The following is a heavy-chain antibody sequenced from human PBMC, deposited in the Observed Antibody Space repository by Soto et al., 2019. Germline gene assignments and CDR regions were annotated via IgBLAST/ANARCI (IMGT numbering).Heavy chain of an antibody. D-gene: IGHD2-15*01. Sequence: QVQLQESGPGLVKPSGTLSLTCAVSGGSISSSNWWSWVRQPPGKGLEWIGEIYHSGSTNYNPSLTIRVTLSVDTSKNQFSPKLSSVTAADTAVYYCARSTPQTRSGGSCDYWGQGTLVTVSS. V-gene: IGHV4-4*02. CDR3: ARSTPQTRSGGSCDY. J-gene: IGHJ4*02. CDR2: IYHSGST. CDR1: GGSISSSNW.